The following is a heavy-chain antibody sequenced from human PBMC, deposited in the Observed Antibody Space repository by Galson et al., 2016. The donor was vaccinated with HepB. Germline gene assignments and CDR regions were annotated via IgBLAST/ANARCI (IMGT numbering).Heavy chain of an antibody. Sequence: SVKVSCKASGYTFTSYAIHWVRQAPGQRLEWMGWTNNANGNTEYSQSFQGRVTFTRDTSASTAYMELSSLRSEDTAVYNCAIGKEVKWNFDLWGRGTLVTVSS. CDR2: TNNANGNT. CDR1: GYTFTSYA. CDR3: AIGKEVKWNFDL. J-gene: IGHJ2*01. V-gene: IGHV1-3*04. D-gene: IGHD4-11*01.